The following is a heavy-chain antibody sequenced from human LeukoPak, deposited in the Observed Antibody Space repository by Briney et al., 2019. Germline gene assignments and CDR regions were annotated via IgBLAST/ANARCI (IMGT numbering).Heavy chain of an antibody. CDR1: GLTVSINS. CDR3: ASHWSGGYSNSGKPDY. D-gene: IGHD6-13*01. Sequence: GGSLGLSCAASGLTVSINSMNWVRQAPGKELEWVSLIYSGGNTYYADSVKGRFTISRDNSKNTLYLQMNSLRAEDTAVYYCASHWSGGYSNSGKPDYWGQGTLVTVSS. J-gene: IGHJ4*02. CDR2: IYSGGNT. V-gene: IGHV3-53*01.